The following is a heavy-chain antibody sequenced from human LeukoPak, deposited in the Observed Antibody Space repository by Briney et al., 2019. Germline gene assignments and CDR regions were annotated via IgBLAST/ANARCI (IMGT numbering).Heavy chain of an antibody. V-gene: IGHV3-30-3*01. Sequence: GGSLRLSCAASGFTFSSYAMHWVRQAPGKGLEWVAVISYDGSNKYYADSVKGRFTIPSDNYKNTLYLQINSLRAEDTAVYYCARDGNWGHYYFDYWGQGTLVTVSS. D-gene: IGHD7-27*01. CDR3: ARDGNWGHYYFDY. J-gene: IGHJ4*02. CDR2: ISYDGSNK. CDR1: GFTFSSYA.